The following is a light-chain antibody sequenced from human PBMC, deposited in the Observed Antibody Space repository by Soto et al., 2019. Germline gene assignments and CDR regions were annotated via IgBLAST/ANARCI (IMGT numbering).Light chain of an antibody. J-gene: IGLJ1*01. V-gene: IGLV1-44*01. CDR1: SSNIGSNT. CDR2: TNN. Sequence: QSVLTQPPSASGTPGQRVTISCSGSSSNIGSNTVNWYQQVPGTAPKLLIYTNNQRPSGVPDRFSGSKSGTSASLAISGLQSEDEADYYCQSYDNSLSAYVFGTGTKLTVL. CDR3: QSYDNSLSAYV.